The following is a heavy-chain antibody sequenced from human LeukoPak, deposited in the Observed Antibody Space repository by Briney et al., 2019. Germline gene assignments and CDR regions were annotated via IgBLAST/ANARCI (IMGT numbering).Heavy chain of an antibody. D-gene: IGHD4-17*01. Sequence: PSETLSLTCTVYGGSITGSSYFWGWIRQPPGTGLEWIGSIYYSGSTYYNPSLKSRVTISVDTSKNQFSLKLSSVTAADTAMYYCARDPDYGDYWFDPWGQGTLVTVSS. V-gene: IGHV4-39*07. J-gene: IGHJ5*02. CDR2: IYYSGST. CDR3: ARDPDYGDYWFDP. CDR1: GGSITGSSYF.